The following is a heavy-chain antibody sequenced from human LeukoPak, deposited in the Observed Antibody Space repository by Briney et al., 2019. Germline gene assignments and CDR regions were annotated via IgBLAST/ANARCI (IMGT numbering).Heavy chain of an antibody. CDR2: IKSKTDGGTT. Sequence: PGGSLRLSCAASGFTFSNAWMSWVSQAPGKGLEWVGRIKSKTDGGTTDYAAPVKGRFTISRDDSKNTLYLQMNSLKTKDTAVYYCTTDPHHDAFDIWGQGTMVTVSS. V-gene: IGHV3-15*01. J-gene: IGHJ3*02. CDR3: TTDPHHDAFDI. CDR1: GFTFSNAW.